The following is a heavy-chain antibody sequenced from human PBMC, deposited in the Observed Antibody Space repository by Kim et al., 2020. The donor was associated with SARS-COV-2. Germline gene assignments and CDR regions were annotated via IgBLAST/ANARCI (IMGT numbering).Heavy chain of an antibody. CDR2: ST. Sequence: STYYNPPLKSRVTISVDTSKNQFSLKLSSVTAADTAVYYCARVQTETLDYWGQGTLVTVSS. CDR3: ARVQTETLDY. V-gene: IGHV4-39*07. J-gene: IGHJ4*02.